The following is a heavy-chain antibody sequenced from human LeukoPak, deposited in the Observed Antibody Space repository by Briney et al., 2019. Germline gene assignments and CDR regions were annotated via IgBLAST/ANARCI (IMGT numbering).Heavy chain of an antibody. V-gene: IGHV4-31*03. CDR2: IYYSGST. D-gene: IGHD3-22*01. J-gene: IGHJ4*02. Sequence: PSQTLSLTCTVSGGSISSGGYYWSWIRQHPGKGLEWIGYIYYSGSTNYNPSLKSRVTISVDTSKNQFSLKLSSVTAADTAVYYCARGFPYDSSGYYYFDYWGQGTLVTVSS. CDR3: ARGFPYDSSGYYYFDY. CDR1: GGSISSGGYY.